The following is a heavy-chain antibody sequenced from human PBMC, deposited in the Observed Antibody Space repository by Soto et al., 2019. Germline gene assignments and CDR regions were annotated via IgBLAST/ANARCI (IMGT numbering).Heavy chain of an antibody. CDR2: IYPGDSDT. CDR1: GYSFTSYW. J-gene: IGHJ4*02. D-gene: IGHD3-22*01. V-gene: IGHV5-51*01. CDR3: AKDRGSTYHDSSGYFDC. Sequence: GESLKISCKGSGYSFTSYWIGWVRQMPGKGLEWMGIIYPGDSDTRYSPSFQGRFTISRDNSKNTLYLHMNSLRAEDTALYYCAKDRGSTYHDSSGYFDCWGQGTLVTVSS.